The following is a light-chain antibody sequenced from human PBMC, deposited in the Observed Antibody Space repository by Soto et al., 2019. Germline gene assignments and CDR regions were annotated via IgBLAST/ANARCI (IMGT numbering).Light chain of an antibody. J-gene: IGKJ4*02. CDR2: GSS. V-gene: IGKV1-12*01. CDR3: QQANSFART. Sequence: DPLMTQSPSSVSASVGDRVTITCRASQGISTYLAWYQQQPGKAPKLLIYGSSSLQSGVPSRFSGRGSGTEFTLAITSLQPEDLAAYYCQQANSFARTFGGGTKVQI. CDR1: QGISTY.